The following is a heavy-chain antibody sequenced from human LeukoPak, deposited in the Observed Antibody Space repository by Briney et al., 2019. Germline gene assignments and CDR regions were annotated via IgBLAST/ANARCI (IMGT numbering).Heavy chain of an antibody. CDR1: GGSFSGYY. CDR3: ARGRLGLQSSRYYYGMDV. Sequence: SETLSLTCAVYGGSFSGYYWSWIRQPPGKGLEWIGEINHSGSTNYNPSLKSRVTISVDTSKNQFSLKLSSVTAADTAVYYCARGRLGLQSSRYYYGMDVWGQGTTVTVSS. V-gene: IGHV4-34*01. D-gene: IGHD2-21*01. CDR2: INHSGST. J-gene: IGHJ6*02.